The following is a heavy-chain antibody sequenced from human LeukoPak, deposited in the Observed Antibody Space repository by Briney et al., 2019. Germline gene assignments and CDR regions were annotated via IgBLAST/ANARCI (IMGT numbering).Heavy chain of an antibody. CDR3: ARGSWLNTFDI. CDR2: ISSSSSTI. CDR1: GFTFSSYS. V-gene: IGHV3-48*01. J-gene: IGHJ3*02. D-gene: IGHD3-9*01. Sequence: GGSLRLSCAASGFTFSSYSMNWVRQAPGKGLEWVSYISSSSSTIYYADSVKGRFTISRDNSKNTLYLQMNSLRAEDTAVYYCARGSWLNTFDIWGQGTMVTVSS.